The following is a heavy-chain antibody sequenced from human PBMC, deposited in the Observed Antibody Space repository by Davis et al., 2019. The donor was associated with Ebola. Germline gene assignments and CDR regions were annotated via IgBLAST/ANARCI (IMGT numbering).Heavy chain of an antibody. V-gene: IGHV3-15*01. CDR3: AKSRVKIRYFDYDGMDV. CDR1: GLSVSDAW. J-gene: IGHJ6*02. Sequence: GGSLRLSCAASGLSVSDAWMGWVRQAPGKGLEPIGRIKDKIYYGAIDYAAPVKGRFTISRDNSKNTVSLQMNSLRGEDTAVYFCAKSRVKIRYFDYDGMDVWGQGTTVTVSS. CDR2: IKDKIYYGAI. D-gene: IGHD3-9*01.